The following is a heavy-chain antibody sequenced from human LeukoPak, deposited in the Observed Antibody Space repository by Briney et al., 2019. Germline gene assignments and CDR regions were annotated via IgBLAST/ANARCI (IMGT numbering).Heavy chain of an antibody. D-gene: IGHD6-6*01. Sequence: SETLSLTCTVSGGSISGYYWSWIRQPPGKGLEWIGYIYSSGSTNYNPSLKSRVIMSIDTSESQFSLKLSSVTAADTAVYYCARHGEYDYYYMDVWGKGTTVTVSS. CDR2: IYSSGST. V-gene: IGHV4-59*08. J-gene: IGHJ6*03. CDR3: ARHGEYDYYYMDV. CDR1: GGSISGYY.